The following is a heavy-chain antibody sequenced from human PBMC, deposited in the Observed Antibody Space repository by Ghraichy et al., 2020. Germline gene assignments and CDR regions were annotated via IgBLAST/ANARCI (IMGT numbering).Heavy chain of an antibody. J-gene: IGHJ4*02. V-gene: IGHV3-23*01. CDR1: GFTFTNSP. D-gene: IGHD6-25*01. CDR3: AKILTAAGMDY. Sequence: GGSLRLSCAASGFTFTNSPMSWVRQAPGKGLEWVSSISDSGGYIYYADSVKGRFTISRDNSKNMLYLQMNTLRAEDTAIYYCAKILTAAGMDYWCQGTLVTVSP. CDR2: ISDSGGYI.